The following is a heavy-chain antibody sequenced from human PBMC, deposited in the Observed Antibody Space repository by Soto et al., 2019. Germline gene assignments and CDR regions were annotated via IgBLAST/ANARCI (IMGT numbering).Heavy chain of an antibody. J-gene: IGHJ4*02. CDR1: GFTFSSYA. D-gene: IGHD4-17*01. Sequence: GGSLRLSCAASGFTFSSYAMSWVRQAPGKGLEWVSAISGSGGSTYYADSVKGRFTISRDNSKNTLYLQMNSLRAEDTAVYYCAKDFPSPALTTRGTLVYWGQGTLVTVSS. CDR3: AKDFPSPALTTRGTLVY. V-gene: IGHV3-23*01. CDR2: ISGSGGST.